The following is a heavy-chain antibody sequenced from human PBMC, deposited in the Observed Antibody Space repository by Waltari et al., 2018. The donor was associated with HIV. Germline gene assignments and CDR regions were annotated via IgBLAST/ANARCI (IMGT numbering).Heavy chain of an antibody. Sequence: QMQLQQWGAGLLKSSETLSLTCAVYGRSFSSYYWTWIRQPPGKGLEWIGEINHTGRTNDNPSLKSRVTISVDTSKIQFSLNVTSVTAADTAVYYCARGYYYDGSPLPSDYWGQGTLVTVSS. D-gene: IGHD3-22*01. CDR1: GRSFSSYY. J-gene: IGHJ4*02. V-gene: IGHV4-34*01. CDR2: INHTGRT. CDR3: ARGYYYDGSPLPSDY.